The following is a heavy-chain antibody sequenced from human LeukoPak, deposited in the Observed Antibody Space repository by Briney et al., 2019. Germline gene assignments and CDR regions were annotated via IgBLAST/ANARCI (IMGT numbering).Heavy chain of an antibody. V-gene: IGHV3-33*01. CDR3: AREFSSGYQDY. D-gene: IGHD5-12*01. J-gene: IGHJ4*02. Sequence: PGGSLRLSCAASGFTFSSDGMHWVRQAPGKGLEWVAVVWSDGNNKFYGDAVKGRFTISRDNSKSTLYLQMNSLRAEDTAAYYCAREFSSGYQDYWGQGTLVTVSS. CDR2: VWSDGNNK. CDR1: GFTFSSDG.